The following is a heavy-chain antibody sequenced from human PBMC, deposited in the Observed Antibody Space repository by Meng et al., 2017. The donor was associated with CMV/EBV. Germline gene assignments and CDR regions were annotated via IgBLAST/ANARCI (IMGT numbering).Heavy chain of an antibody. CDR1: GYSISSGYY. D-gene: IGHD3-3*01. CDR3: ARVGEGYDFWSGYYTGNWFDP. Sequence: SETLSLTCTVSGYSISSGYYWGWIRQPPGKGLEWIGSIYHSGSTYYNPSLKSRVTISVDTSKNQSSLKLSSVTAADTAVYYCARVGEGYDFWSGYYTGNWFDPWGQGTLVTVSS. V-gene: IGHV4-38-2*02. CDR2: IYHSGST. J-gene: IGHJ5*02.